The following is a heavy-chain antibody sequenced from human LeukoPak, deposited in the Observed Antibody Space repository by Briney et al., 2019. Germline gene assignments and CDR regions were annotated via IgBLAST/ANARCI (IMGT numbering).Heavy chain of an antibody. V-gene: IGHV3-64*01. Sequence: GGSLRLSCAAPGFTFSSYAMHWVRQAPGKGLEYVSAISSNGGSTYYANSVKGRFTISRDNSKNTLYLQMGSLRAEDMAVYYCARAEGYSYGPDYWGQGTLVTVSS. CDR2: ISSNGGST. CDR3: ARAEGYSYGPDY. J-gene: IGHJ4*02. CDR1: GFTFSSYA. D-gene: IGHD5-18*01.